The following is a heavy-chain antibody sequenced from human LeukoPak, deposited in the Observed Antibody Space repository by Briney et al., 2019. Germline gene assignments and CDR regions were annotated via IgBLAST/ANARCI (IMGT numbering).Heavy chain of an antibody. V-gene: IGHV3-23*01. CDR2: ISGSGGST. Sequence: PGGSLRCSSAVPGFTFSTYAMSWVPQAPGKELEWVLAISGSGGSTYYADSGKGRFTTYRANSTTSLYLQRVSLRAEDTAVYYCAQDRRYCGGDCYGWGTGWFDPWGQGTLVTVSS. CDR3: AQDRRYCGGDCYGWGTGWFDP. CDR1: GFTFSTYA. D-gene: IGHD2-21*01. J-gene: IGHJ5*02.